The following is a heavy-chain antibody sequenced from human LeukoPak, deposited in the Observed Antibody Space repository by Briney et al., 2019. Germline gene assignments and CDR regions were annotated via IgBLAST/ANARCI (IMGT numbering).Heavy chain of an antibody. V-gene: IGHV3-30*02. J-gene: IGHJ4*02. CDR3: AKDGIRTTQYNWNYPDY. CDR1: GFTFSSYG. CDR2: IRYDGSNK. Sequence: GGSLRLSCAASGFTFSSYGMHWVCQAPGKGLEWVAFIRYDGSNKYYADSVKGRFTISRDNSKNTLYLQMNSLRAEDTAVYYCAKDGIRTTQYNWNYPDYWGQGTLVTVSS. D-gene: IGHD1-20*01.